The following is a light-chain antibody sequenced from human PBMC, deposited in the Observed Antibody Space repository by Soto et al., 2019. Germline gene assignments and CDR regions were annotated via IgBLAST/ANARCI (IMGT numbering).Light chain of an antibody. CDR2: DVT. CDR3: SSHAGSSVV. Sequence: QSVLTRPRSVSGSPGQSVTISCTGTSSYVGGYNYVSWYQQHPGKAPKLMLYDVTTRPSGVPDRFSGSKSGNTASLTISGLQAEDEADYYCSSHAGSSVVFGTGTKVTVL. V-gene: IGLV2-11*01. CDR1: SSYVGGYNY. J-gene: IGLJ1*01.